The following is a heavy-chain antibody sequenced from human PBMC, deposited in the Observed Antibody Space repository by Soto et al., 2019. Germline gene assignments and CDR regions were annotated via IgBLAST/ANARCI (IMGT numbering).Heavy chain of an antibody. CDR1: GFTFSSYA. CDR3: AKDCMIPSCYFDY. V-gene: IGHV3-23*01. Sequence: GGSLRLSCAASGFTFSSYAMHWVRQAPGKGLEWVSAISGSGGSTYYADSVKGRFTISRDNSKNTLYLQMNSLRAEDTAVYYCAKDCMIPSCYFDYWGQGTLVTVSS. D-gene: IGHD3-22*01. CDR2: ISGSGGST. J-gene: IGHJ4*02.